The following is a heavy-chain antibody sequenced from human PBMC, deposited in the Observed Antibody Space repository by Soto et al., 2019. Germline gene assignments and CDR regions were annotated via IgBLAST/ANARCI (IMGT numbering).Heavy chain of an antibody. V-gene: IGHV1-18*01. CDR1: GYTFTSYD. CDR3: ARASGYHTLDY. Sequence: QVQLVQSGAEVKKPGASVKVSCKASGYTFTSYDISWVRQAPGQGLEWMGWISAYNGNTNYGRKHQGRVTMTTDTSTSTAYMELRSLRSHDTVVYYCARASGYHTLDYWGQGTLVTVSS. J-gene: IGHJ4*02. CDR2: ISAYNGNT. D-gene: IGHD3-22*01.